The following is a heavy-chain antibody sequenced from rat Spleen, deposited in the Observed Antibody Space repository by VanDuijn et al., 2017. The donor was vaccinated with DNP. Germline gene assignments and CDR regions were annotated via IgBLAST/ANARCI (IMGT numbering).Heavy chain of an antibody. Sequence: EVQLVESGGGLVQPGRSLKLSCAASGFTFSDYNMAWVRQAPTKGLEWVATIIYDGSRTYYRDSVKGRFTISRDNAKSTLYLHMNSLRSEDTANYYCATGGDGIYSFAYWGQGTLVTVSS. CDR3: ATGGDGIYSFAY. CDR1: GFTFSDYN. V-gene: IGHV5S10*01. J-gene: IGHJ3*01. CDR2: IIYDGSRT. D-gene: IGHD1-12*02.